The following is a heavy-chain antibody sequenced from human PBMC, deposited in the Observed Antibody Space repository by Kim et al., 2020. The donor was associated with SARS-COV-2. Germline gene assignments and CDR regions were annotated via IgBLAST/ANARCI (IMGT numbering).Heavy chain of an antibody. Sequence: GGSLRLSCTASGLTFPNAWMAWARQAPGKGLEWVGIIRSKNVGETTDYAAPVKGRFTISRDDSKNTLYLQMNSLTAEDSAVYYCTTDAPDYYPVWAQGTLVIVSS. V-gene: IGHV3-15*01. CDR1: GLTFPNAW. J-gene: IGHJ4*02. D-gene: IGHD3-10*01. CDR3: TTDAPDYYPV. CDR2: IRSKNVGETT.